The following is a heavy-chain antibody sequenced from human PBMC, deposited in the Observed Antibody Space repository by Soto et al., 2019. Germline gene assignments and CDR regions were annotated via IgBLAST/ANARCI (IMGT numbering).Heavy chain of an antibody. D-gene: IGHD3-16*01. CDR2: IYSGGIT. J-gene: IGHJ4*02. CDR1: GFTVSNNY. CDR3: AAYSHKGY. V-gene: IGHV3-66*01. Sequence: ESGGDLVQPGGSLRLSCAASGFTVSNNYMSWVRQAPGKGLEWVSLIYSGGITYYADSVKGSFTISRDSSKNTLYLQMNSLRAEDTAMYYCAAYSHKGYWGQGTLVTVSS.